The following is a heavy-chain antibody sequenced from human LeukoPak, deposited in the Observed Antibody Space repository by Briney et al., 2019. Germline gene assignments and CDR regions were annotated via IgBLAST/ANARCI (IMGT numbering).Heavy chain of an antibody. D-gene: IGHD3-22*01. J-gene: IGHJ3*02. V-gene: IGHV1-2*02. Sequence: ASVKVSCKASGYTFTRYYMHWVRQAPGQGLEWMGWINPNSGGTNYAQKFQGRVTMTRDTSISTAYMELSRLRSDDTAVYYCASAESRWYSITMIGGAFDIWGQGTMVTVSS. CDR2: INPNSGGT. CDR1: GYTFTRYY. CDR3: ASAESRWYSITMIGGAFDI.